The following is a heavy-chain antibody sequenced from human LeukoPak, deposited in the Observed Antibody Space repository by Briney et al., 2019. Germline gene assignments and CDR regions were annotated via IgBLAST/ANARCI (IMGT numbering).Heavy chain of an antibody. D-gene: IGHD2-21*01. Sequence: GGSLRLSCAASGFTFTNYAMSWVRQTPGKGLEWVSAISAISGSGETTYYADSVKGRFTISRDNSKSSLYLRMNSLRAEDTAVYYCAKFFGVIISTYPYDYWGQGTLVTVSS. CDR3: AKFFGVIISTYPYDY. CDR1: GFTFTNYA. J-gene: IGHJ4*02. V-gene: IGHV3-23*01. CDR2: ISAISGSGETT.